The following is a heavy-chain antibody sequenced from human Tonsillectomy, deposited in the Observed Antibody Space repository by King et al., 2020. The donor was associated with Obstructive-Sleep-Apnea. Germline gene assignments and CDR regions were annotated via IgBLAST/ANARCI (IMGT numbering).Heavy chain of an antibody. Sequence: VQLVESGGVLVQPGGSLRLSCEASGFIFSRYSMNWFRQATGKGLELVSYVNFDSTHIYYADSVQGRFTVSRDNARNSLYLQMNSLIAEDTAVYYCVRDLRWAFDIWGQGTVVTVSS. CDR3: VRDLRWAFDI. J-gene: IGHJ3*02. CDR1: GFIFSRYS. V-gene: IGHV3-48*04. CDR2: VNFDSTHI. D-gene: IGHD3-16*01.